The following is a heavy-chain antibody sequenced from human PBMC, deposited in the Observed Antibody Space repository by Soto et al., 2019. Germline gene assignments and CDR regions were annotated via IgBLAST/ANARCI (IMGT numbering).Heavy chain of an antibody. Sequence: QITLKESGPTLVKPTQTLTLTCTFSGFLLSTSGVGVGWIRQPPGKALEWLALIYWDDDKRYSPSLKSRLTITKDTSKNQVVLTMTNMDPVDTATYYCAHRSGVDSSGPFDYWGQGTLVTVSS. D-gene: IGHD6-19*01. V-gene: IGHV2-5*02. CDR3: AHRSGVDSSGPFDY. J-gene: IGHJ4*02. CDR1: GFLLSTSGVG. CDR2: IYWDDDK.